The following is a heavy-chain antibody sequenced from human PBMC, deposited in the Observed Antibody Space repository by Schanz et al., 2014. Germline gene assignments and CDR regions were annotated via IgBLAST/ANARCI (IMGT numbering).Heavy chain of an antibody. D-gene: IGHD3-9*01. J-gene: IGHJ3*01. CDR2: ISAFDDKT. CDR3: ARETTIITGGAFDV. CDR1: GYTFTSYY. V-gene: IGHV1-18*04. Sequence: QVQLVQSGAEVKKPGVSVKVSCKASGYTFTSYYMHWVRQAPGQGLEWMGWISAFDDKTDYAQNFQGRLIMTTDTATTTVYMELRGLRSDDTAVYYCARETTIITGGAFDVWGQGTMVTVS.